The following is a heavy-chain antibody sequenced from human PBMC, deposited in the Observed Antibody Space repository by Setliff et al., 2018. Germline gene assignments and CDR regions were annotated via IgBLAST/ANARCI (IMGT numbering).Heavy chain of an antibody. V-gene: IGHV3-23*01. CDR2: ISGSGGST. D-gene: IGHD3-3*01. CDR1: SSSSYY. J-gene: IGHJ4*02. CDR3: AKDPQIRCLEWLSRVYFDY. Sequence: SSSSYYWGWIRQPPGKGLEWGSAISGSGGSTYYADSVKGRFTISRDNSKNTLYLQMNSLRAEDTAVYYCAKDPQIRCLEWLSRVYFDYWGQGTLVTVSS.